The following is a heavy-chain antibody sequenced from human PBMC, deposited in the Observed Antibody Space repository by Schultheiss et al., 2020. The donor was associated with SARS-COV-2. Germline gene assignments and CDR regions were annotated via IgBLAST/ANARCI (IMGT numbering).Heavy chain of an antibody. CDR2: IYYSGST. J-gene: IGHJ4*02. CDR3: ARSPNNWNYAGGDY. CDR1: GGSISSSSYY. Sequence: SETLSLTCTVSGGSISSSSYYWGWIRQPPGKGLEWIGSIYYSGSTYYNPSLKSRVTISVDTSKNQFSLKLSSVTAADTAVYYCARSPNNWNYAGGDYWGQGTLVTVSS. D-gene: IGHD1-7*01. V-gene: IGHV4-39*01.